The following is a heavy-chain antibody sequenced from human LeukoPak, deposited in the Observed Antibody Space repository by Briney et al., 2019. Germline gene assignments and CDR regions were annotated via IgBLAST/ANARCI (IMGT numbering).Heavy chain of an antibody. CDR3: ARIYDILTGYSSFDY. Sequence: GESLQISCKGSGYSFTSYWIGWVRQMPGKGLEWMGIIYPGDSDTRYSPSFQGQVTISADKSISTAYLQWSSLKASDTAMCYCARIYDILTGYSSFDYWGQGTLVTVSS. D-gene: IGHD3-9*01. CDR2: IYPGDSDT. CDR1: GYSFTSYW. V-gene: IGHV5-51*01. J-gene: IGHJ4*02.